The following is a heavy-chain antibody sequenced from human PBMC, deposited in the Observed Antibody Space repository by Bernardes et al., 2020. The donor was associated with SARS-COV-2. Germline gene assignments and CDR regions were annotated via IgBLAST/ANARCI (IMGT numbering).Heavy chain of an antibody. CDR3: ARANNDFWSGGDIWDY. D-gene: IGHD3-3*01. CDR2: IKQDGSEK. V-gene: IGHV3-7*03. CDR1: GFTFSSYW. J-gene: IGHJ4*02. Sequence: GGSLRLSCAASGFTFSSYWMSWDRQAPGKGLEWVANIKQDGSEKYYVDSVKGRFTISRDNAKNSLYLQMNSLRAEDTAVYYCARANNDFWSGGDIWDYWGQGTLVTVSS.